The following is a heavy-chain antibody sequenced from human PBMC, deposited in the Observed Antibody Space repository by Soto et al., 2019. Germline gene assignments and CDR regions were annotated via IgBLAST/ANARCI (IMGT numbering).Heavy chain of an antibody. CDR2: INHSGST. CDR3: ARGFWSGYYSGDLGMDV. V-gene: IGHV4-34*01. J-gene: IGHJ6*02. CDR1: GGSFSSYY. D-gene: IGHD3-3*01. Sequence: PSETLSLTCAVYGGSFSSYYWSWIRQPPGKGLEWIGEINHSGSTNYNPSLKSRVTTSVDTSKNQFSLKLSSVTAADTAVYYCARGFWSGYYSGDLGMDVWGQGTTVTVSS.